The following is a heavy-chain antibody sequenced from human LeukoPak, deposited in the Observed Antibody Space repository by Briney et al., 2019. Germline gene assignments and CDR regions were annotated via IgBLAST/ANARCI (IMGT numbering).Heavy chain of an antibody. Sequence: GGSLRLSCAASGFTFSTYGMSWGRQAPRKRLESVSAISGSGGSTYYAASVKGRFTISRDNSKNTLYLKMNSLRAEDTAVYYCAKDGGEYYDILTGYYPRLYYMDVWGKGTTVTISS. V-gene: IGHV3-23*01. CDR3: AKDGGEYYDILTGYYPRLYYMDV. D-gene: IGHD3-9*01. J-gene: IGHJ6*03. CDR1: GFTFSTYG. CDR2: ISGSGGST.